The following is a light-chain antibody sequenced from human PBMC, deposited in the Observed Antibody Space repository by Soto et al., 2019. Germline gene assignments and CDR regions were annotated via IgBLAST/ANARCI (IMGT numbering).Light chain of an antibody. Sequence: QSSLTQPASVSGSPGQSITISCAGTRSDVGGFNYVSWYQHHPGKAPKLIIYEVSNRPSGISDRFSGSKSGNTASLTISGLQAEDEADYHCASYTITNSLVFGTGTKVTVL. CDR1: RSDVGGFNY. CDR2: EVS. V-gene: IGLV2-14*01. CDR3: ASYTITNSLV. J-gene: IGLJ1*01.